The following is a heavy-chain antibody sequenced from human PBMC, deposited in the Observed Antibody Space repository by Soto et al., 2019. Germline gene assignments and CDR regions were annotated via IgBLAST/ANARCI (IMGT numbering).Heavy chain of an antibody. Sequence: PSETLSLTCSVSGGSINSCYWSRSRQPPGKGLEWIGYIYYSGSTTYNPSLKSRVIISVDTSKNQFSLKLRSVTAADTAVYYCGRHPDSGAYYNWFDPRGQGTLVT. CDR2: IYYSGST. CDR1: GGSINSCY. D-gene: IGHD4-17*01. V-gene: IGHV4-59*08. J-gene: IGHJ5*02. CDR3: GRHPDSGAYYNWFDP.